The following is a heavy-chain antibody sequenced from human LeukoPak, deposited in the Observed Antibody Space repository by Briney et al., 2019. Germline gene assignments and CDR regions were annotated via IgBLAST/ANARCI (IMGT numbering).Heavy chain of an antibody. CDR3: ARGPVVPGYGMDV. D-gene: IGHD2-2*01. Sequence: GGSLRLSCAASGFTFSSYGMHWVRQAPGKGLEWVAVIWYDGSNKYYADSVKGRLTISRDNSKNTLYLQMNSLRAEDTAVYYCARGPVVPGYGMDVWGQGTTVTVSS. CDR2: IWYDGSNK. V-gene: IGHV3-33*01. CDR1: GFTFSSYG. J-gene: IGHJ6*02.